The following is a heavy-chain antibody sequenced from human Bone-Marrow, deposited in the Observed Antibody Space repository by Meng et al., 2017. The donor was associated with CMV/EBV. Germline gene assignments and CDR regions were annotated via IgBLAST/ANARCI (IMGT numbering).Heavy chain of an antibody. CDR1: GFTFSSSG. D-gene: IGHD6-6*01. J-gene: IGHJ4*02. CDR2: IRYDGSNK. Sequence: GESLKISCAASGFTFSSSGMHWVRQAPGKGLEWVAFIRYDGSNKYYADSVKGRFTISRDNSKNTLYLQMNSLRAEDTAVYYCAKDLYSSSDYWGQGTLVTVSS. CDR3: AKDLYSSSDY. V-gene: IGHV3-30*02.